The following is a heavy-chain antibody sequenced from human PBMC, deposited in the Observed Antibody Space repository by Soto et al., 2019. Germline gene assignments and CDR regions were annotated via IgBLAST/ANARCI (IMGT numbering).Heavy chain of an antibody. Sequence: GGSLRLSCSVSGFTLNTYSMHWVRQAPGKGLEWVAVVSFDGVNKHYRDSVKGRFTISRDIAKNMLYLQMTSLRLEDTALYYCARDPDLIEAAGNYFDYWGQGILVTVSS. CDR2: VSFDGVNK. CDR1: GFTLNTYS. CDR3: ARDPDLIEAAGNYFDY. J-gene: IGHJ4*02. D-gene: IGHD6-13*01. V-gene: IGHV3-30-3*01.